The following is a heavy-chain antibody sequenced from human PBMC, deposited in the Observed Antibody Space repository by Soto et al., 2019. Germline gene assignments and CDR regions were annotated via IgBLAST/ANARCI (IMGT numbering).Heavy chain of an antibody. Sequence: PRLSCSASGFTFSRYTMNWVRQAPGKGLEWVSSISSNGNYLYYADSVKGRFTISRDNAQNSLYLQLTTLKAADTAVYFCVREHEELVTQPFSGLAAWGHGTTVTVSS. CDR1: GFTFSRYT. V-gene: IGHV3-21*01. CDR2: ISSNGNYL. D-gene: IGHD4-4*01. CDR3: VREHEELVTQPFSGLAA. J-gene: IGHJ6*02.